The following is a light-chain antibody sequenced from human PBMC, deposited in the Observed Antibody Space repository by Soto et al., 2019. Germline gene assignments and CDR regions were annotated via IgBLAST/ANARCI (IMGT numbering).Light chain of an antibody. V-gene: IGKV3-20*01. CDR1: QSLSGSY. J-gene: IGKJ1*01. Sequence: EIVLTQSPGTLSLSPGERATLSCRASQSLSGSYLASYQQKPGQAPRLLGYGVSNRATGIPGRFSGSGSGTDFTLTISRLEPEDFAVYYCHQYGISPRTFGQGTKVEIK. CDR2: GVS. CDR3: HQYGISPRT.